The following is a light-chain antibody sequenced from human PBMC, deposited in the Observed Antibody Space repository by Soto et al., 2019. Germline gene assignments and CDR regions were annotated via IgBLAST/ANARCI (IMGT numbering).Light chain of an antibody. V-gene: IGKV3-11*01. CDR1: QSVSSY. J-gene: IGKJ3*01. CDR2: DAT. CDR3: QQRSNWPT. Sequence: EIVLTQSPGTLSLSPGERATVSCRASQSVSSYLAWYQKKPGQAPRLLIYDATNRATGIPARFSGNGFGTDFILTISSLEPEDFAVYYCQQRSNWPTFGPGTKVDI.